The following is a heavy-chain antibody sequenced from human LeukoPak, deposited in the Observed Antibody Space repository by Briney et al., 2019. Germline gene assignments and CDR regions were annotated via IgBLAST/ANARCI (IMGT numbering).Heavy chain of an antibody. V-gene: IGHV3-30*18. CDR1: GFTFSSYG. Sequence: GRSLRLSCAASGFTFSSYGMHWVRQAPGKGLEWVAVISYDGSNKYYADSVKGRFTISRDNSKNTLYLQMNSLRAEDTAVYYCAKGPDTAMARWGQGTLVTVSS. J-gene: IGHJ4*02. CDR2: ISYDGSNK. D-gene: IGHD5-18*01. CDR3: AKGPDTAMAR.